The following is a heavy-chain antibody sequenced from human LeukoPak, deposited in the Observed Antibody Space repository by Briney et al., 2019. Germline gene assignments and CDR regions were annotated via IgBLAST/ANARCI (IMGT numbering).Heavy chain of an antibody. J-gene: IGHJ5*02. Sequence: SETLSLTCTVSGGSISSYYWSWIRQPPGKGLEWIVSIYYSGSTYYNPSLKSRVTISVDTSKNQFSLKLSSVTAADTAVYYCARRMVLDWLPNWFDPWGQGTLVTVSS. CDR2: IYYSGST. V-gene: IGHV4-59*05. D-gene: IGHD3-9*01. CDR3: ARRMVLDWLPNWFDP. CDR1: GGSISSYY.